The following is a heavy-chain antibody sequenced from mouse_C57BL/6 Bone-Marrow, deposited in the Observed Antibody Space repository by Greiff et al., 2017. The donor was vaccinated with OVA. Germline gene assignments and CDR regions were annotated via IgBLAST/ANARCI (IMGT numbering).Heavy chain of an antibody. V-gene: IGHV1-26*01. CDR1: GYTFTDYY. CDR2: INPNNGGT. CDR3: ARHSSGPYYYAMDY. J-gene: IGHJ4*01. Sequence: VQLQQSGPELVKPGASVKISCKASGYTFTDYYMNWVKQSHGKSLEWIGDINPNNGGTSYNQKFKGKATLTVDKSSSTAYMELRSLTSEDSAVYYCARHSSGPYYYAMDYWGQGTSVTVSS. D-gene: IGHD3-2*02.